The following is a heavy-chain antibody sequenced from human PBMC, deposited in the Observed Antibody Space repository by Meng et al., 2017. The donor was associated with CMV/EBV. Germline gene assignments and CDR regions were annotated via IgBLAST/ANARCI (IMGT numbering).Heavy chain of an antibody. CDR3: ARDLGNLGAFDI. CDR2: INPNSGGT. Sequence: ASVKVSCKASGYTFTGHYMHWVRQAPGQGLEWMGWINPNSGGTNYAQKFQGRVTMTRDTSISTAYMELSRLRSDDTAVYYCARDLGNLGAFDIWGQGTMVTVSS. J-gene: IGHJ3*02. V-gene: IGHV1-2*02. D-gene: IGHD3-16*01. CDR1: GYTFTGHY.